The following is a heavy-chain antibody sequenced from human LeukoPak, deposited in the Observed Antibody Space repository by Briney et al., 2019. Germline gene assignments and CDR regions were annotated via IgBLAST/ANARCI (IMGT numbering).Heavy chain of an antibody. CDR2: ISHDGSYK. J-gene: IGHJ4*02. CDR1: GFTFSGYV. V-gene: IGHV3-30*04. D-gene: IGHD6-19*01. Sequence: GKSLRLSCAASGFTFSGYVMHWVRQAPGKGLEWVAVISHDGSYKYYADSVKGRFTISRDNAKNTLYLQMNSLRAEDTAVYYCARSSGWYYFDYWGQGTLVTVSS. CDR3: ARSSGWYYFDY.